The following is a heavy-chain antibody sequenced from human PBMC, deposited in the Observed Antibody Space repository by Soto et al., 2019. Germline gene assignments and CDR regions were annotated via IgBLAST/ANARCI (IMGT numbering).Heavy chain of an antibody. V-gene: IGHV3-66*01. CDR2: LYSGGST. CDR1: GFTVSSNY. D-gene: IGHD3-10*01. J-gene: IGHJ1*01. Sequence: EVQLVESGGGLVQPGGSLRLSCAASGFTVSSNYMSWIRQAPGKGLEWVSVLYSGGSTYYADSVKGRFTISRDNSKNTLYLQMNSLRAEDTAVYYCARDMVRALYPEYFQHWGQGTLVTVSS. CDR3: ARDMVRALYPEYFQH.